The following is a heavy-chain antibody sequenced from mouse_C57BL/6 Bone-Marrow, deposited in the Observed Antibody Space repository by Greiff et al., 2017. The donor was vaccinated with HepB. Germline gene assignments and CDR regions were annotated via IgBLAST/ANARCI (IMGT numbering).Heavy chain of an antibody. D-gene: IGHD2-1*01. Sequence: VQLQQPGAELVKPGASVKLSCKASGYTFTSYWMHWVKQRPGRGLEWIGRIDPNSGGTKYNEKFKNKATLTEDKPSSTAYMQLSSLTSEDSAVYYCARYQPYGNYDAMDYWGQGTSVTVSS. CDR3: ARYQPYGNYDAMDY. CDR1: GYTFTSYW. CDR2: IDPNSGGT. V-gene: IGHV1-72*01. J-gene: IGHJ4*01.